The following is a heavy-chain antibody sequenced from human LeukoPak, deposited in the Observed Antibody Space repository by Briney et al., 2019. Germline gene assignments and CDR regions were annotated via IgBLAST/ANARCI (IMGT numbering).Heavy chain of an antibody. D-gene: IGHD4-17*01. CDR2: IYISGST. CDR1: GGSISSSSYY. Sequence: SETLSLTCTVSGGSISSSSYYWSWIRQPAGKGLEWIWRIYISGSTNYNPSLKSRVTISVDTSKNQFSLKLSSVTAADTAVYYCAREREGPYGYLDYWGQGTLVTVSS. V-gene: IGHV4-61*02. CDR3: AREREGPYGYLDY. J-gene: IGHJ4*02.